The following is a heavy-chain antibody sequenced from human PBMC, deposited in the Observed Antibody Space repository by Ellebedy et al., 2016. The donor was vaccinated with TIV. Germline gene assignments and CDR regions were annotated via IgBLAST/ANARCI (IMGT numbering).Heavy chain of an antibody. V-gene: IGHV3-7*01. CDR3: ARYPRSLGDLVFDI. D-gene: IGHD1-26*01. CDR1: GFTFSNYW. Sequence: GESLKISCAGSGFTFSNYWMDWVRQAPGKGLEWVANINQDDSERNYVDSVKARFTISRDNAKNSLYLQMNSLRAEDTAVYYCARYPRSLGDLVFDIWGQGTMVTVSS. J-gene: IGHJ3*02. CDR2: INQDDSER.